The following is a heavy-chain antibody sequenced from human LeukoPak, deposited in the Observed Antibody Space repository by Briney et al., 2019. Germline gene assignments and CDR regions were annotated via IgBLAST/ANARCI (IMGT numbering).Heavy chain of an antibody. V-gene: IGHV1-2*02. D-gene: IGHD6-19*01. Sequence: ASVKVSCKASGYTFTGYYMHWVRQAPGQGLEWMGWINPNSGGTNYAQKFQGRVTMTRDTSISTAYMELSSLRSEDTAVYYCARRGWLAYYYFDYWGQGTLVTVSS. CDR3: ARRGWLAYYYFDY. J-gene: IGHJ4*02. CDR2: INPNSGGT. CDR1: GYTFTGYY.